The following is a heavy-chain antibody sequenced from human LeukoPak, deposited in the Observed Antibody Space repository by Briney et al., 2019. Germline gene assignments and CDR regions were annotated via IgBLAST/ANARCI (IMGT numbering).Heavy chain of an antibody. Sequence: SVKVSCKASGGTFSSYAISWARQAPGQGLEWMGRIIPIFGTANYAQKFQGRVTITTDESTSTAYMELSSLRSEDTAVYYCAKGDYSNSYNYWGQGTLVTVSS. V-gene: IGHV1-69*05. J-gene: IGHJ4*02. CDR1: GGTFSSYA. D-gene: IGHD4-17*01. CDR2: IIPIFGTA. CDR3: AKGDYSNSYNY.